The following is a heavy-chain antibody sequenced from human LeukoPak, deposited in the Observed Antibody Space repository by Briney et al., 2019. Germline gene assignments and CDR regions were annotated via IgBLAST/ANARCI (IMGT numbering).Heavy chain of an antibody. V-gene: IGHV4-59*01. CDR1: GGSISSYY. J-gene: IGHJ6*02. CDR3: VQSNYDFWSGHYGMDV. CDR2: IYYSGST. Sequence: PSETLSLTCTVSGGSISSYYWSWIRQPPGKGLEWVGYIYYSGSTNYHPSLKSRVTISVDTSKNQFSLKLSSVTAADTAVYYCVQSNYDFWSGHYGMDVWGQGTTVTVSS. D-gene: IGHD3-3*01.